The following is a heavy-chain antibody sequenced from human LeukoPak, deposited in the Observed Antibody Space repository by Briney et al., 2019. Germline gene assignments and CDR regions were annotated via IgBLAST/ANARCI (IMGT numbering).Heavy chain of an antibody. Sequence: GGSLRLSCAASGFTFSDYYMSWIRQAPGKGLEWVSYISSSSSYTNYADSVKGRFTISRDNAKSSLYLQMNSLRAEDTAVYYCAREGSVVVPHYYFDYWGQGTLVTVSS. CDR1: GFTFSDYY. CDR2: ISSSSSYT. CDR3: AREGSVVVPHYYFDY. D-gene: IGHD2-2*01. J-gene: IGHJ4*02. V-gene: IGHV3-11*06.